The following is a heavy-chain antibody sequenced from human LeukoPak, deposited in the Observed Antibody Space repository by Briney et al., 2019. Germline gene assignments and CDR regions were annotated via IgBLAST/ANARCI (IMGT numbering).Heavy chain of an antibody. CDR1: GYIFTSYF. D-gene: IGHD4-11*01. J-gene: IGHJ6*03. Sequence: GASVKVSCKASGYIFTSYFMHWVRQAPGQGLEWMGLINPSGGSTRYAQKFQGRVTMTRDMSTSTVYMELSSLRSEDTAVYYCARVSYSNYVAYYYYMDVWGKGTTVTVSS. CDR3: ARVSYSNYVAYYYYMDV. CDR2: INPSGGST. V-gene: IGHV1-46*01.